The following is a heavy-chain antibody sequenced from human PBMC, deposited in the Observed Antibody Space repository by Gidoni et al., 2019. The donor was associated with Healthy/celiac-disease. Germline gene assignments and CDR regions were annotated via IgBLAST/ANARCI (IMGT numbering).Heavy chain of an antibody. D-gene: IGHD3-9*01. CDR2: IDPSDSYT. J-gene: IGHJ3*02. Sequence: EVQLVQSGAEVKKPGESLRISCKGSGYSFTSYWISWVRQMPGKGLEWMGRIDPSDSYTNYSPSFQGHVTISADKSISTAYLQWSSLKASDTAMYYCARPNILTGSGHDAFDIWGQGTMVTVSS. CDR1: GYSFTSYW. V-gene: IGHV5-10-1*03. CDR3: ARPNILTGSGHDAFDI.